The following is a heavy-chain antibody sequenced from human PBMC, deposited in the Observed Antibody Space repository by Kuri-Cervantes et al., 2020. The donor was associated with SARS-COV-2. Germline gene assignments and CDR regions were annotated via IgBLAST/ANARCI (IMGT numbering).Heavy chain of an antibody. Sequence: GSLRLSCTVSSGSISGSFNYWGWIRQPPGKGLEWIGTIYYSGGTIYNSSLKSRVTMSVDTSRNQFSLRLSSVIATDTAIYYCAKLGDSIPANWFDSWGQGTLVTVSS. D-gene: IGHD5-18*01. CDR1: SGSISGSFNY. CDR3: AKLGDSIPANWFDS. J-gene: IGHJ5*01. CDR2: IYYSGGT. V-gene: IGHV4-39*01.